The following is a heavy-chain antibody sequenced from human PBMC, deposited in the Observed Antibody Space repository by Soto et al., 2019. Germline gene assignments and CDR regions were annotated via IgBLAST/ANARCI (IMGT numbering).Heavy chain of an antibody. CDR2: INPSGGST. D-gene: IGHD3-10*01. J-gene: IGHJ4*02. V-gene: IGHV1-46*01. CDR3: ARDHRLLWFGELLI. Sequence: QVQLVQSGAEVKKPGASVKVSCKASGYTFTNYYIHWVRQAPGQGLEWMGIINPSGGSTDYTQKFQDSVTMSRDTPTRTVYMELSSLRSEDTAVYYCARDHRLLWFGELLIWGQGTLVTVSS. CDR1: GYTFTNYY.